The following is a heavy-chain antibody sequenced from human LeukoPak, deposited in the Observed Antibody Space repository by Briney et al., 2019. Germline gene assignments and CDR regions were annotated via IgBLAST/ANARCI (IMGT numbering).Heavy chain of an antibody. J-gene: IGHJ4*02. CDR3: AKGDGDSSGYSVDY. V-gene: IGHV3-30*18. D-gene: IGHD3-22*01. Sequence: GGSLRLSCAASGFTFSSYAMHWVRQAPGKGLEWVAVISYDGSNKYYADSVKGRFTISRDNSKNTLYLQMNSLRAEDTAVYYCAKGDGDSSGYSVDYWGQGTLVTVSS. CDR1: GFTFSSYA. CDR2: ISYDGSNK.